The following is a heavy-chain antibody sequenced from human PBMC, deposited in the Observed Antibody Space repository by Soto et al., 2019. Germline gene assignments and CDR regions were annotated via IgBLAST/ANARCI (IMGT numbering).Heavy chain of an antibody. V-gene: IGHV1-69*06. CDR3: ARDAAVSSASTGISYGAYYHHCCLDV. Sequence: SVNVSCKACVGSFSSYAISWVRQAPGHGREWMGGIIPIFGTANYAQKFQGGISHSANKSTSTAYMERSSMRSEKTAVYFCARDAAVSSASTGISYGAYYHHCCLDVWGQGTTVTVSS. CDR2: IIPIFGTA. CDR1: VGSFSSYA. J-gene: IGHJ6*02. D-gene: IGHD2-8*02.